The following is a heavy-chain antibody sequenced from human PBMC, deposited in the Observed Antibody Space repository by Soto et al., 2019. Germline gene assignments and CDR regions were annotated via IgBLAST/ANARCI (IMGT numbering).Heavy chain of an antibody. V-gene: IGHV3-30*18. CDR2: ISYDGSNK. Sequence: GGSLRLSCAASGFTFSSYGMHWVRQAPGKGLEWVAVISYDGSNKYYADSVKGRFTISRDNSKNTLYLQMNSLRAEDTAVYYCAKAPLEWLLSFDYWGQGTLVTVSS. D-gene: IGHD3-3*01. CDR3: AKAPLEWLLSFDY. CDR1: GFTFSSYG. J-gene: IGHJ4*02.